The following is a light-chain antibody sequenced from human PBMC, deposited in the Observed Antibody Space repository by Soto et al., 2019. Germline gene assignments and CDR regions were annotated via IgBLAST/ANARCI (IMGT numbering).Light chain of an antibody. V-gene: IGLV2-18*02. J-gene: IGLJ1*01. CDR3: SSFTPISTYV. CDR2: DVT. CDR1: SSDVGSNNR. Sequence: QSALTQPPSVSGSPGQSVAISCSGSSSDVGSNNRVSWYQQSPGTAPKLMIYDVTNRPSGVPDRFSGSKSGNTASLTISGLQAEDEADYFCSSFTPISTYVFGTATNLTVL.